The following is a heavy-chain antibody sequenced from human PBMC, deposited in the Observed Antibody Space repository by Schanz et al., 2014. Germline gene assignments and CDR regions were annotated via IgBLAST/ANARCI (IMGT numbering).Heavy chain of an antibody. V-gene: IGHV3-23*04. D-gene: IGHD1-26*01. CDR1: GFTFSSYA. J-gene: IGHJ4*02. CDR2: ISGSGGST. CDR3: ARDHTTESYYSAGPPIDY. Sequence: EVQLVESGGGWVQPGGSLRLSCAASGFTFSSYAMSWVRQAPGKGLEWVSAISGSGGSTYYADSVKGRFTISRDNSKNTLYLQMNSLRAEDTAVYYCARDHTTESYYSAGPPIDYWGQGTLXTVSS.